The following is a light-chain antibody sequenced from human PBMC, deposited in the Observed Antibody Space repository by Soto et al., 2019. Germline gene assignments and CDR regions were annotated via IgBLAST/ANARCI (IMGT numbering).Light chain of an antibody. CDR2: KAS. J-gene: IGKJ5*01. CDR1: QSISKW. CDR3: QQYNRFPIT. Sequence: DIQMTQSPSTLSASVGDRVTITCRASQSISKWLAWHQQKPGKAPKVLIYKASSLESGVPSRFSGSGSGTEFTLTISSLQADDSATYYCQQYNRFPITFGQGTRLEIK. V-gene: IGKV1-5*03.